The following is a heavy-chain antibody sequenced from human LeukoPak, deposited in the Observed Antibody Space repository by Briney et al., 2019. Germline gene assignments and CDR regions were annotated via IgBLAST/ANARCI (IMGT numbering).Heavy chain of an antibody. CDR1: GGSISSGGYS. V-gene: IGHV4-30-2*01. CDR2: IYHSGST. CDR3: TRSGLTGMRKYPRADYYYYGMDV. J-gene: IGHJ6*02. Sequence: SQTLSLTCAVSGGSISSGGYSWSWIRQPPGKGLEWIGYIYHSGSTNYNPSLKSRVTISVDRSKNQFSLKLSSVTAADTAVYYCTRSGLTGMRKYPRADYYYYGMDVWGQGTAVTVSS. D-gene: IGHD1-14*01.